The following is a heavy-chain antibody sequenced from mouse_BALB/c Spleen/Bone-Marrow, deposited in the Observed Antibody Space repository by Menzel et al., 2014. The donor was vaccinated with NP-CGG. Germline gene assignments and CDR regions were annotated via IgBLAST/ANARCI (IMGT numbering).Heavy chain of an antibody. CDR2: IDPSDSET. CDR3: APHYYGYAWFAY. J-gene: IGHJ3*01. CDR1: GYSISSYW. Sequence: VQLQQSGPQLVRPGASVEISCKASGYSISSYWMHWVKQRPGQGLEWIGMIDPSDSETRLNQKFKDKATLTVDKSSSTAYMQLNSPTSEDSAVYYCAPHYYGYAWFAYWGQGTLVTVSA. V-gene: IGHV1-74*01. D-gene: IGHD1-2*01.